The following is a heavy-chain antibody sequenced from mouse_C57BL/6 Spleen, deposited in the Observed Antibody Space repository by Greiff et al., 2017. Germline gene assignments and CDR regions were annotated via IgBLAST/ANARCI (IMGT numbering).Heavy chain of an antibody. V-gene: IGHV1-52*01. CDR2: IDPSDSET. CDR3: ARSGDDYDEEYAMDY. CDR1: GYTFTSYW. Sequence: QVQLQQPGAELVRPGSSVKLSCKASGYTFTSYWMHWVKQRPIQGLEWIGNIDPSDSETHYNQKFKDKATLTVDKSSSTAYMQLSSLTSEDSAVYYCARSGDDYDEEYAMDYWGQGTSVTVSS. J-gene: IGHJ4*01. D-gene: IGHD2-4*01.